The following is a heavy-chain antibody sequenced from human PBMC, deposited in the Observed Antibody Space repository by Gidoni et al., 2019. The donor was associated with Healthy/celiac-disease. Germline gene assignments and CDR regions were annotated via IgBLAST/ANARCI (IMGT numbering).Heavy chain of an antibody. J-gene: IGHJ4*02. CDR3: ARSGDGYNSLRDGFDY. CDR1: GFTFSSYG. V-gene: IGHV3-30*03. D-gene: IGHD5-12*01. CDR2: ISYDGSNK. Sequence: QVQLVESGGGVVQPGRSLRLSCAASGFTFSSYGMHWVRQAPGKGLEWVAVISYDGSNKYYADSVKGRFTISRDNSKNTLYLQMNSLRAEDTAVYYCARSGDGYNSLRDGFDYWGQGTLVTVSS.